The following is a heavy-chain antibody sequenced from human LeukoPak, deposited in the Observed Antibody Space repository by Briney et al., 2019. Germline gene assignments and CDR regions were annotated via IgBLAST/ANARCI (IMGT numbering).Heavy chain of an antibody. CDR2: INHSGST. D-gene: IGHD3-22*01. Sequence: SETLSLTCAVYGGSFSGYYLSWIRQPPGKGLEWIGEINHSGSTNYNPSLKSRVTISVDTSKDQFSLKLSSVTAADTAVYYCAREGYYYDSSGYYGAFDIWGQGTMVTVSS. V-gene: IGHV4-34*01. CDR1: GGSFSGYY. CDR3: AREGYYYDSSGYYGAFDI. J-gene: IGHJ3*02.